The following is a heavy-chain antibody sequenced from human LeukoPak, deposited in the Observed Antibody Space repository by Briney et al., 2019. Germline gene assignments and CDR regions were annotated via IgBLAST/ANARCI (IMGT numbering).Heavy chain of an antibody. D-gene: IGHD3-3*01. Sequence: GASVKVSCKASGGTFSSYAISWVRQAPGQGLEWMGGIIPIFGTANYAQKFQGRVTITADESTSTAYMELSSLRSEDTAVYYCARAPRNDYYFDYWGQGTLVTVSS. J-gene: IGHJ4*02. CDR2: IIPIFGTA. V-gene: IGHV1-69*13. CDR3: ARAPRNDYYFDY. CDR1: GGTFSSYA.